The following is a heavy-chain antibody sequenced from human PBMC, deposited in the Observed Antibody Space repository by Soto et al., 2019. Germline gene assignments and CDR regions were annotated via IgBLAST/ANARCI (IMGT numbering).Heavy chain of an antibody. CDR3: ARYYYDSSGPNDLDAFDI. J-gene: IGHJ3*02. V-gene: IGHV1-18*04. D-gene: IGHD3-22*01. CDR1: GYTFTSYG. Sequence: QVQLVQSGAEVKKPGASVKVSCKASGYTFTSYGISWVRQAPGQGLEWMGWISAYNGNTNYAQKLQGRVTMTTDTSTSTAYMELRSLRSDDTAVYYSARYYYDSSGPNDLDAFDIWGQGTMVTVSS. CDR2: ISAYNGNT.